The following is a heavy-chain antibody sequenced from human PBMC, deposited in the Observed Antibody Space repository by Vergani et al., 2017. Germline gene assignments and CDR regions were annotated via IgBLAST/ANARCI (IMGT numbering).Heavy chain of an antibody. D-gene: IGHD6-19*01. CDR2: INHSGST. CDR3: ARGKGIAVAGPQVYFDY. CDR1: GGSFSGYY. Sequence: QVQLQQWGAGLLKPSETLSLTCAVYGGSFSGYYWSWIRQPPGKGLEWIGEINHSGSTYYNPSLKSRVTISVDRSKNQFSLKLSSVTAADTAVYYCARGKGIAVAGPQVYFDYWGQGTLVTVSS. J-gene: IGHJ4*02. V-gene: IGHV4-34*01.